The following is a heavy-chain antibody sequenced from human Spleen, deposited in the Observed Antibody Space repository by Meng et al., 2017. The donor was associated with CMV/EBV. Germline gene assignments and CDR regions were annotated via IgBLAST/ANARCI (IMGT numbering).Heavy chain of an antibody. Sequence: GGSLRLSCAASGFTFSSYWMSWVRQAPGKGLEWVANIKQDGSEKYYVDFVKGRFTISRDNAKNSLYLQMNSLRAEDTAVYYCARAPSPFAELVPYFDYWGQGTLVTVSS. CDR1: GFTFSSYW. D-gene: IGHD6-13*01. CDR2: IKQDGSEK. V-gene: IGHV3-7*01. CDR3: ARAPSPFAELVPYFDY. J-gene: IGHJ4*02.